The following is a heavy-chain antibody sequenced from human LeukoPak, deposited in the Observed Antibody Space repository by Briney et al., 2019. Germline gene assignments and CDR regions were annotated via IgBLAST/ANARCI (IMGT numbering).Heavy chain of an antibody. J-gene: IGHJ6*02. CDR1: GFTFSDYY. D-gene: IGHD6-13*01. V-gene: IGHV3-30-3*01. Sequence: PGGSLRLSCAASGFTFSDYYMSWIRQAPGKGLEWVAVISYDGSNKYYADSVKGRFTISRDNSKNTLYLQMNSLRAEDTAVYYCARGGPYSSSWYGDYYYYGMDVWGQGTTVTVSS. CDR2: ISYDGSNK. CDR3: ARGGPYSSSWYGDYYYYGMDV.